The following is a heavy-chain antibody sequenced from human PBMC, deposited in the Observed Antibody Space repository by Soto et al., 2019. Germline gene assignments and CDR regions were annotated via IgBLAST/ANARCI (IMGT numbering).Heavy chain of an antibody. D-gene: IGHD5-18*01. CDR2: IGWNSGSI. CDR1: GFTFDDYA. V-gene: IGHV3-9*01. CDR3: ASSLGIQLCPRGY. Sequence: EVQLVESGGGLVQPGRSLRLSCAASGFTFDDYAMHWVRQAPGKGLEWVSGIGWNSGSIGYADSVKGRFTISRDNAKNSLYLEMNTLSAADTALYYCASSLGIQLCPRGYCGQGTLVIVSS. J-gene: IGHJ4*02.